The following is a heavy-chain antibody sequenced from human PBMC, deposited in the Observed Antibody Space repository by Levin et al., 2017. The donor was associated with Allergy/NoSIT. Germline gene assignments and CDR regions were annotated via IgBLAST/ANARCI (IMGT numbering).Heavy chain of an antibody. CDR2: SYYSGTS. Sequence: SETLSLTCTVSGGSIDSTTYYWGWHRPTPGLGREWIGCSYYSGTSYYNPALRSRTTISVDTYKTQFSLKMSPVTAADTAVYYCARRSPFGSSHMDAWGQGTTVTVSS. J-gene: IGHJ6*02. D-gene: IGHD6-13*01. V-gene: IGHV4-39*01. CDR1: GGSIDSTTYY. CDR3: ARRSPFGSSHMDA.